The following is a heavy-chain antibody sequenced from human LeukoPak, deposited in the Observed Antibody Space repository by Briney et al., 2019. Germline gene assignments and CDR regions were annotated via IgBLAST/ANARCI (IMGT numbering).Heavy chain of an antibody. CDR3: ARAILTGPHYYYYYGMDV. CDR1: GYTFTGHY. CDR2: INPNSGGT. D-gene: IGHD3-9*01. V-gene: IGHV1-2*02. J-gene: IGHJ6*02. Sequence: ASVKVSCKASGYTFTGHYVHWLRQAPGQGLEWMGWINPNSGGTNYAQKFQGRVTMTRDTSISTAYMELSRLRSDDTAVYYCARAILTGPHYYYYYGMDVWGQGTTVTVSS.